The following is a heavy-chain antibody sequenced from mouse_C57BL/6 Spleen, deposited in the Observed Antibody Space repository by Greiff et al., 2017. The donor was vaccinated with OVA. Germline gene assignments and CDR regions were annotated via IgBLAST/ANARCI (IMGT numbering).Heavy chain of an antibody. V-gene: IGHV14-2*01. CDR2: IDPEDGET. J-gene: IGHJ1*03. CDR3: AAYYYGSSPYYWYFDV. D-gene: IGHD1-1*01. CDR1: GFNIKDYY. Sequence: VQLKQSGAELVKPGASVKLSCTASGFNIKDYYMHWVKQRTEQGLEWIGRIDPEDGETKYAPKFQGKATITADTSSNTAYLQLSSLTSEDTAVYDCAAYYYGSSPYYWYFDVWGTGTTVTVSS.